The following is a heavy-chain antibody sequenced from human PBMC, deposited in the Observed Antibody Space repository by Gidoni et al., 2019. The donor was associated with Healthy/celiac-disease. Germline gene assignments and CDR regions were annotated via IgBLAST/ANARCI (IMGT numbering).Heavy chain of an antibody. CDR1: GGSFSGYY. V-gene: IGHV4-34*01. CDR3: ARARWLRLGFDP. CDR2: INHSGST. Sequence: QVQLQQWGAGLLKPSETLSLTCAVYGGSFSGYYWSWIRQPPGKGLEWIGEINHSGSTNYNPSLKSRVTISVDTSKNQFSLKLSSVTAADTAVYYCARARWLRLGFDPWGQGTLVTVSS. J-gene: IGHJ5*02. D-gene: IGHD5-12*01.